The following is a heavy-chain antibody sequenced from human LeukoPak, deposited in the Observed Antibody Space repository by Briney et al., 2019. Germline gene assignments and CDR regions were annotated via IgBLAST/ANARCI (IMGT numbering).Heavy chain of an antibody. CDR2: ISAYNGNT. CDR3: ARDEDWPDYRYYFDY. Sequence: VASVKVSCKASGYTFTSYGISWVRQAPGQGLEWMGWISAYNGNTNYAQKLQGRVTMTTDTSTSTAYMELRSLRSDDTAVYYCARDEDWPDYRYYFDYWGLGTLVTVSS. CDR1: GYTFTSYG. V-gene: IGHV1-18*01. D-gene: IGHD3-16*02. J-gene: IGHJ4*02.